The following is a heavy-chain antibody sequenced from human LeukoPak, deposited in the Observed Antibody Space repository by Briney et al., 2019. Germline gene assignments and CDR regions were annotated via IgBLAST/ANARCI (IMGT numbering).Heavy chain of an antibody. CDR3: ARMYSSGYFDY. CDR2: VYYSGST. J-gene: IGHJ4*02. V-gene: IGHV4-61*01. D-gene: IGHD6-19*01. CDR1: GGSVSSGSNY. Sequence: PSETLSLTCSVSGGSVSSGSNYWNWIRQPPGKGLEWLGYVYYSGSTTYNPSLKSRVTISVDTSKNQFSLKLSSVTAADTAVYSCARMYSSGYFDYWGQGTLVTVSS.